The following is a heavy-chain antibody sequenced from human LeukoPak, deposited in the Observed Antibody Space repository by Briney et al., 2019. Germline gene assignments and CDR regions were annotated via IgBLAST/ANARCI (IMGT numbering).Heavy chain of an antibody. CDR1: GFTFSDAW. Sequence: PGGSLRLSCAASGFTFSDAWMTWVRQAPGKGLEWIGEIYHSGSTNYNPSLKSRVTISVDKSKNQFSLKLSSVTAADTAVYYCAREIDFWSDTGTIFDYWGQGTLVTVSS. V-gene: IGHV4-4*02. D-gene: IGHD3-3*01. CDR2: IYHSGST. J-gene: IGHJ4*02. CDR3: AREIDFWSDTGTIFDY.